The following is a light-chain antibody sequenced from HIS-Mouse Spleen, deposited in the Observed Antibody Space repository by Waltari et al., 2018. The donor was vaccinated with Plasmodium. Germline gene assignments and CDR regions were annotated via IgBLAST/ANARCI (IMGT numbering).Light chain of an antibody. J-gene: IGKJ1*01. Sequence: DIQMTQSPSSLSASVGDRVTITCRTSQSISNHLNWYQQKPGKAPKLLIYAASSLQSGVPSRFSGSGSGTDFTLTISSLQPEDFATYYCQQSYSTWTFGQGTKVEIK. V-gene: IGKV1-39*01. CDR2: AAS. CDR3: QQSYSTWT. CDR1: QSISNH.